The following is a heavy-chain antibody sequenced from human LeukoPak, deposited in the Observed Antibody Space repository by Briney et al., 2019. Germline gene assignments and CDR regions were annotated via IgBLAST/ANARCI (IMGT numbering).Heavy chain of an antibody. CDR1: GFTVSRNN. CDR2: ISNDAKT. V-gene: IGHV3-66*02. J-gene: IGHJ4*02. CDR3: ARGLYDLWSGHFGY. D-gene: IGHD3-3*01. Sequence: GGSLRLSCAASGFTVSRNNMVGVRQAPGEGLEGVSFISNDAKTNYADSVKGRFTISKDNSKNTVYLQMNNLRTEDTAVYYCARGLYDLWSGHFGYWGQGTLVSVSS.